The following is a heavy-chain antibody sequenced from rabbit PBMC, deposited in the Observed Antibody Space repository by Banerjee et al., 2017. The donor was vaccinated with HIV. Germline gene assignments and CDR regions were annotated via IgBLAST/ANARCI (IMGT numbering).Heavy chain of an antibody. CDR2: IYADSSGNT. V-gene: IGHV1S45*01. J-gene: IGHJ4*01. Sequence: QEQLVEYGGDLVQPEGSLTLTCKASGLDFSSRYWICWVRQAPGKGLEWIACIYADSSGNTYYASWAKGRFTISKTSSTTVTLQMTSLTVADTATYFCARGTSSSAHYSGSLNLWGPGTLVTVS. CDR3: ARGTSSSAHYSGSLNL. CDR1: GLDFSSRYW. D-gene: IGHD1-1*01.